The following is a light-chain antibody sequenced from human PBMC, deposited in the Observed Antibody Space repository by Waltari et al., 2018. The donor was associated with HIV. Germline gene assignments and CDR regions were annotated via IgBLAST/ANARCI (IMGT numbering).Light chain of an antibody. Sequence: SSELTQPPSVSVSPGQTATISCTGDSLPNQYVSWYQQKAGQAPTVVMYKDNERPSGIPERFSASTSGTTATLSISGVQAEDEADFYCQSKDTSGKYWVFGGGTKLAVL. CDR2: KDN. CDR1: SLPNQY. J-gene: IGLJ3*02. V-gene: IGLV3-25*03. CDR3: QSKDTSGKYWV.